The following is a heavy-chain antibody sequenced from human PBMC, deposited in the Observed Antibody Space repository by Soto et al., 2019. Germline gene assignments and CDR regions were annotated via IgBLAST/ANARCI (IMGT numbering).Heavy chain of an antibody. V-gene: IGHV3-23*01. D-gene: IGHD3-10*01. J-gene: IGHJ5*02. Sequence: EVQLLESGGGLVQPGGSLRLSCAASGFTFKNFAVSWVRQAPGKGMEWVSDIGGSGSSANYADSVKGRFTVSRDYSKSTLDLHMSGLRVDDTALYYCAKDAVAYNGEWDWFDLWGQGTLVTVSS. CDR2: IGGSGSSA. CDR3: AKDAVAYNGEWDWFDL. CDR1: GFTFKNFA.